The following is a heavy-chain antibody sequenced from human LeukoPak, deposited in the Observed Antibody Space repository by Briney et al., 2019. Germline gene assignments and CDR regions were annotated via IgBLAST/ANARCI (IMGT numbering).Heavy chain of an antibody. CDR3: AKIPLPIVGITSGDS. CDR2: VSVDDRNT. Sequence: GESLRLSCAASGFTFRSYAMSWVRQAPGKGLEWVSSVSVDDRNTYYADSVRGRFTISRDNSRNTLYLQMHRLRAEDTAVYFCAKIPLPIVGITSGDSWGQGTLVTVSS. D-gene: IGHD3-22*01. CDR1: GFTFRSYA. J-gene: IGHJ4*02. V-gene: IGHV3-23*01.